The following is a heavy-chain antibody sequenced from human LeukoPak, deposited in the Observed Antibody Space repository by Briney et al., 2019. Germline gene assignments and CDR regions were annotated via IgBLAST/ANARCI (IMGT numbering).Heavy chain of an antibody. CDR1: GFNFSNYG. V-gene: IGHV3-33*01. J-gene: IGHJ4*02. CDR2: IWYDGSNK. D-gene: IGHD2-21*02. Sequence: GGSLRPSCAASGFNFSNYGMHWVRQPPGKGLEWVAVIWYDGSNKYYADSVKGRFTISRDNSKDTLYVQMNSLRAEDTAMYYCTANFDFWGQGTLVTVSS. CDR3: TANFDF.